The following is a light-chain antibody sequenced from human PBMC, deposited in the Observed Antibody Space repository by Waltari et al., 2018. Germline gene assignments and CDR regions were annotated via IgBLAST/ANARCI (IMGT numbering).Light chain of an antibody. CDR2: DSS. CDR3: SSYTTRGTWV. Sequence: QSALTQPASVSGSPGQSIPFPCTGAFSAVVAFDYVSWYQPLPGRAPKLLISDSSHRPSGVSDRLSGSKSGNTASLTISGLQPEDEADYYCSSYTTRGTWVFGGGTKLTVL. J-gene: IGLJ3*02. CDR1: FSAVVAFDY. V-gene: IGLV2-14*03.